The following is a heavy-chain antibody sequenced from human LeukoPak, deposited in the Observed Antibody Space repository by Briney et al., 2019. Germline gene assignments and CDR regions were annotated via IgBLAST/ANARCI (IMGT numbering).Heavy chain of an antibody. Sequence: GSLRLSCAASGFTVSSNYMSWVRQAPGKGLEWIGSIYYSGSTYYNPSLKSRVTISVDTSKNQFSLKLSSVTAADTAVYYCARDIRLWFGEFPSNWFDPWGQGTLVTVSS. J-gene: IGHJ5*02. CDR2: IYYSGST. CDR1: GFTVSSNY. D-gene: IGHD3-10*01. V-gene: IGHV4-39*07. CDR3: ARDIRLWFGEFPSNWFDP.